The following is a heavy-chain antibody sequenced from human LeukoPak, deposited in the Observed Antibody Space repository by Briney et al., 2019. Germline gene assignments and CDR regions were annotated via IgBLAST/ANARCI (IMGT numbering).Heavy chain of an antibody. CDR2: IYTSGST. CDR3: ARVSPSGVWDV. D-gene: IGHD3-10*01. J-gene: IGHJ6*02. V-gene: IGHV4-61*02. Sequence: PSETLSLTCTVSGGSISSSRYCWSWIRQPAGMGLEWIGCIYTSGSTNYNPSLNSRVTISIDTSKNQFSLSLSSVTAADTAVYYCARVSPSGVWDVWGQGTTVTVSS. CDR1: GGSISSSRYC.